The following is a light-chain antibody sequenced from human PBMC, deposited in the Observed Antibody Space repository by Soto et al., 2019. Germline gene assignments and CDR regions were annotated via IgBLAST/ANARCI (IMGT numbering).Light chain of an antibody. J-gene: IGLJ1*01. Sequence: QSVLPQPPSSSGSPGQAVTISCTGTSSDVGGYNFVSWYQQHPGKAPKLMIYDVTKRPSGVPDRFSGSKSGNTASLTVSGLQAEDEADYYCSSYAGTHIVFGTGTKVT. CDR3: SSYAGTHIV. CDR2: DVT. V-gene: IGLV2-8*01. CDR1: SSDVGGYNF.